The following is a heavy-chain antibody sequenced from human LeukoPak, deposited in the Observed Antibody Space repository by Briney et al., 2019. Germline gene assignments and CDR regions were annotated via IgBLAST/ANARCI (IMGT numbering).Heavy chain of an antibody. D-gene: IGHD6-6*01. CDR1: GGSFSGYY. V-gene: IGHV4-34*01. CDR2: INHSGGT. J-gene: IGHJ4*02. CDR3: ASLIPIAARLYDY. Sequence: PSETLSLTCAVDGGSFSGYYWSWIRQPPGKGLDWIGEINHSGGTYYNPSLKSRVTLSVDTSKNQFSLKMNSVTAADTAVYYCASLIPIAARLYDYWGQGTLVTVSS.